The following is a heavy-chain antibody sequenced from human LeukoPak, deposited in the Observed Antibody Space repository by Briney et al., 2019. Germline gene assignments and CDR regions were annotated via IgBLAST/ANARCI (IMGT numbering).Heavy chain of an antibody. V-gene: IGHV3-7*01. CDR1: GFTFSSYW. CDR3: ARSDIPFSGGPTAF. J-gene: IGHJ3*01. Sequence: GGSLRLSCAASGFTFSSYWMSWVRQAPGKGLEWVANIKQDGSEKYYVDSVKGRFTISRDNAKNSLYLQMNSLRAEDTAVYYCARSDIPFSGGPTAFWGQGTMVTVSS. D-gene: IGHD2-15*01. CDR2: IKQDGSEK.